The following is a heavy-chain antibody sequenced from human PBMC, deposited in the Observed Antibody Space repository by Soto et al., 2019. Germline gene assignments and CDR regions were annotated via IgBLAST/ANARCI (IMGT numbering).Heavy chain of an antibody. V-gene: IGHV1-18*01. J-gene: IGHJ4*02. CDR2: INTDNGKT. Sequence: QVQLVQSGAEVKKPGASVKVSCTASGYTFTSYGITWVRQAPGQGLEWMGWINTDNGKTYYAQKLQGRVTMTTDTSTTTAYMELRSLKSDDTAVYYCARVATRLQSMEVLEYWGQGTLVTVPS. CDR3: ARVATRLQSMEVLEY. D-gene: IGHD2-21*02. CDR1: GYTFTSYG.